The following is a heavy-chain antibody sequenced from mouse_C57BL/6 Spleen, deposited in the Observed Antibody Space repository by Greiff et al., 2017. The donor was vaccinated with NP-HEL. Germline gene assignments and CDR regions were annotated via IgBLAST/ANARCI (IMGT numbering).Heavy chain of an antibody. CDR2: IYPGSGNT. V-gene: IGHV1-66*01. Sequence: QVQLQQSGPELVKPGASVKISCKASGYSFTSYYIHWVKQRPGQGLEWIGWIYPGSGNTKYNEKFKGKATLTADTSSSTAYMQLSSITSEDSAVDYCARINDYDVGYYAMDYWGQGTSVTVSS. D-gene: IGHD2-4*01. J-gene: IGHJ4*01. CDR1: GYSFTSYY. CDR3: ARINDYDVGYYAMDY.